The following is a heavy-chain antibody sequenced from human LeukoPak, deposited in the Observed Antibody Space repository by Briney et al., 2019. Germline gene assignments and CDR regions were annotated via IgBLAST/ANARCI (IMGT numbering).Heavy chain of an antibody. J-gene: IGHJ4*02. CDR1: GFTVSSNY. V-gene: IGHV3-53*01. CDR2: IYSGGST. D-gene: IGHD6-19*01. Sequence: PGGSLRLSCAASGFTVSSNYMSWVRQAPGKGLEWGSVIYSGGSTYYADSVKGRFTISRDNSKNTLYLQMNSLRAEDRAIYYCAKGPLIEVAGTTWDYWGQGTLVTVSS. CDR3: AKGPLIEVAGTTWDY.